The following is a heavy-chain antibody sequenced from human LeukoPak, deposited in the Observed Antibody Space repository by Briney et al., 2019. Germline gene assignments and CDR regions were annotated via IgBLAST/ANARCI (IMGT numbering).Heavy chain of an antibody. CDR3: ARDDYYYENSGPGD. CDR2: INPNSGGT. CDR1: GYTSTAYY. Sequence: GASVKVSCKASGYTSTAYYMHWVRQAPGQGLEWMGWINPNSGGTNYAQKFQGRVTMTRDTSISTAYMELSSLISDDTAVYYCARDDYYYENSGPGDWGQGTLVTVSS. J-gene: IGHJ4*02. V-gene: IGHV1-2*02. D-gene: IGHD3-22*01.